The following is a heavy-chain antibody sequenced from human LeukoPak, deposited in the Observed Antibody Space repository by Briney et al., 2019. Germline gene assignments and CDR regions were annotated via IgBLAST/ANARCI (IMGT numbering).Heavy chain of an antibody. Sequence: GGSLRLSCATSGFTFSNAWMNWVRQAPGKGLEWVGRIRSNSDGGTIDYAAPVKGRFALSRDDSKNTLYLQMNSLQTEDTAVYYCATDFYDTPWGQGTLVTVSS. CDR1: GFTFSNAW. CDR2: IRSNSDGGTI. D-gene: IGHD3-22*01. J-gene: IGHJ5*02. CDR3: ATDFYDTP. V-gene: IGHV3-15*07.